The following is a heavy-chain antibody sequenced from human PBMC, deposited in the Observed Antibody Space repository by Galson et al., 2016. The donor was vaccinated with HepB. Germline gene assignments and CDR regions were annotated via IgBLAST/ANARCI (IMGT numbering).Heavy chain of an antibody. D-gene: IGHD3-10*01. V-gene: IGHV4-31*03. CDR3: ARDRSSGSGNFGY. Sequence: TLSLTCTVSGGSISSGGYYWSWIRQHPGKGLEWIGYIYHSGSTYYNSSLKSRVSISVDTSKNQFSLRLSSVTAADTAVYYCARDRSSGSGNFGYWGQGTLVTVSS. J-gene: IGHJ4*02. CDR2: IYHSGST. CDR1: GGSISSGGYY.